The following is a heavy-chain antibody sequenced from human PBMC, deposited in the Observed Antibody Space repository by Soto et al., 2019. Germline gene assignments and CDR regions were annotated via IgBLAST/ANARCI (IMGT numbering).Heavy chain of an antibody. J-gene: IGHJ4*02. CDR1: GSSFSSCA. CDR2: VSHDGSNK. CDR3: ARVSIAVAGIAYYFDY. V-gene: IGHV3-30-3*01. Sequence: QVQLVESGGGVVQPGRSLRLSCAASGSSFSSCAMHWVRQAPGKGLEWVAVVSHDGSNKYYADSVKGRVTISRDNSINTVYLQMNSLRAEDTAVYYCARVSIAVAGIAYYFDYWGQGTLVTVSS. D-gene: IGHD6-19*01.